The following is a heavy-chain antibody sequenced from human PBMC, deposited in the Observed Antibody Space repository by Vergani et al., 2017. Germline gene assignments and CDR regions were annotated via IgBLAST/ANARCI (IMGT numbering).Heavy chain of an antibody. D-gene: IGHD3-22*01. V-gene: IGHV4-39*01. CDR3: ASQTYYYDSSGFY. J-gene: IGHJ4*02. CDR2: IYYSGST. Sequence: QVQLQQWGAGLLKPSETLSLTCAVSGGSISSSSYYWGWIRQPPGKGLEWIGSIYYSGSTYYNPSLKSRVTISVDTSKNQFSLKLSSVTAADTAVYYCASQTYYYDSSGFYWGQGTLVTVSS. CDR1: GGSISSSSYY.